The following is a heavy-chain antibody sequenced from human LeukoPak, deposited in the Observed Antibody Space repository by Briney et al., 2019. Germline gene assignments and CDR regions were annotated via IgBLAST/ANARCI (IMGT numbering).Heavy chain of an antibody. Sequence: GGSLRLSCAASGFTFSSCSMNWVRQAPGKGLEWVSYISSSSSTIYYADSVKGRFTISRDNAKNSLYLQMNSLRAEDTAVYYCARDNQYCRGGSCYPGFFDYWGQGTLVTVSS. D-gene: IGHD2-15*01. CDR2: ISSSSSTI. V-gene: IGHV3-48*01. CDR3: ARDNQYCRGGSCYPGFFDY. J-gene: IGHJ4*02. CDR1: GFTFSSCS.